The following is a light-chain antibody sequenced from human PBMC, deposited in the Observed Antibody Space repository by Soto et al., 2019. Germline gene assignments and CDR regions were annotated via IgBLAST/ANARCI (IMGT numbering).Light chain of an antibody. V-gene: IGKV3-15*01. CDR2: DVS. J-gene: IGKJ4*01. CDR1: QGVTTN. CDR3: QQYNNWPPLT. Sequence: EILMTQSPATLSVSPGERVTLSCRAAQGVTTNFAWYQQKSGQSPRLLIYDVSSRATGVPSRFSGTGSETDFTLTISGLQSEESAIYFCQQYNNWPPLTFGGGTKVDIK.